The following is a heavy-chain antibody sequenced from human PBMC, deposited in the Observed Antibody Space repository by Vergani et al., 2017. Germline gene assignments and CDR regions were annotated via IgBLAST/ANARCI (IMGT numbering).Heavy chain of an antibody. Sequence: QVQLVESGGGVVQPGRSLRLSCAASGFTFSSYGMHWVRQAPGKGLEWVAVIWYDGRNKYYADSVKGRFTISRDNSKNTLYLQMNSLRAEDTAVYYCARGRCSSTSCYPVPPDYDYYYMDVWGKGTTVTVSS. CDR3: ARGRCSSTSCYPVPPDYDYYYMDV. CDR1: GFTFSSYG. V-gene: IGHV3-33*01. CDR2: IWYDGRNK. J-gene: IGHJ6*03. D-gene: IGHD2-2*01.